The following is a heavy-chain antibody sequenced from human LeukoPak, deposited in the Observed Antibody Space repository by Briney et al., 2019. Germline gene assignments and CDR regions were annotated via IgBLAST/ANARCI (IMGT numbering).Heavy chain of an antibody. CDR1: GGSISSYY. V-gene: IGHV4-59*06. CDR3: ARDGGQLWPYYFDY. J-gene: IGHJ4*02. Sequence: SDTLSLTCTVSGGSISSYYWSWIRQHPGKGLEWIGYIYYSGSTYYNPSLKSRITISVDTSKNQFSLKLNSVTAADTAVYYCARDGGQLWPYYFDYWGQGTLVTVSS. CDR2: IYYSGST. D-gene: IGHD5-18*01.